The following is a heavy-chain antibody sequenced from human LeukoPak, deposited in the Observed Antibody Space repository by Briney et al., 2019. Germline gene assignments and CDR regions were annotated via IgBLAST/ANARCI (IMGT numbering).Heavy chain of an antibody. V-gene: IGHV3-23*01. Sequence: GGSLSLSCEPSGFTFCAYAMTWVRQAPRKGLQWVSAIGIHNKPHYSGSGKGRVAIYKDKSKSILFLQLNSLRAEDTRLYYCVRDVDYYGAMDVWGQGTTVTVSS. J-gene: IGHJ6*02. D-gene: IGHD3-10*01. CDR1: GFTFCAYA. CDR3: VRDVDYYGAMDV. CDR2: IGIHNKP.